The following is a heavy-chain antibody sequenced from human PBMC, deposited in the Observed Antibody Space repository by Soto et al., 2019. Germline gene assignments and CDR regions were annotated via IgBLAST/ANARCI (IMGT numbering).Heavy chain of an antibody. D-gene: IGHD3-22*01. J-gene: IGHJ4*02. V-gene: IGHV4-30-4*01. CDR1: GDSISSPHYY. CDR3: AREPKQNYDSSPWNGGFDS. Sequence: QVHLHESGPGLVKPSQTLSLSCTVSGDSISSPHYYWTWIRQPPGKGLEWVGYIYYTGNNFYNPALKSRVAMSVDPSTNQFSLKLASVTDADTAVYFCAREPKQNYDSSPWNGGFDSWGPGTLVTVSS. CDR2: IYYTGNN.